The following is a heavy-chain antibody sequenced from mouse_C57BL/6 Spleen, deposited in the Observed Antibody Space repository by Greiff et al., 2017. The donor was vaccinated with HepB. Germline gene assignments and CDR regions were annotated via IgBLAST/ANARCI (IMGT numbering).Heavy chain of an antibody. J-gene: IGHJ1*03. V-gene: IGHV1-64*01. CDR3: ARSYSNYWYFDV. CDR1: GYTFTSYW. Sequence: QVQLQQPGAELVKPGASVKLSCKASGYTFTSYWTHWVKQRPGQGLEWIGMIHPNSGSTNYNEKFKSKATLTVDKSSSTAYMQLSSLTSEDSAVYYCARSYSNYWYFDVWGTGTTVTVSS. D-gene: IGHD2-5*01. CDR2: IHPNSGST.